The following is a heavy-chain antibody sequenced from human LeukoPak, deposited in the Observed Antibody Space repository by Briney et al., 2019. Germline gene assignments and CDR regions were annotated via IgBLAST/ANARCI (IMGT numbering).Heavy chain of an antibody. D-gene: IGHD2-21*01. CDR2: ISWNSGSI. Sequence: PGRSLRLSCVASGFTFDDYAMHWVRQAPGKGLEWVSGISWNSGSIGYADSVKGRFTISRDNAKNSLYLQMNSLRADDMALYYCARGLVGAAVEGLCDYWGQGTLVTVSS. CDR3: ARGLVGAAVEGLCDY. CDR1: GFTFDDYA. V-gene: IGHV3-9*03. J-gene: IGHJ4*02.